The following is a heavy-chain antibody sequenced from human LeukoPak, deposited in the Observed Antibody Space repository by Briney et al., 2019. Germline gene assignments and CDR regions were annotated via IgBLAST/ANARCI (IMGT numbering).Heavy chain of an antibody. J-gene: IGHJ4*02. Sequence: PGGSLRLSCAASGFTFSSYGMHWVRQAPGKGLEWVAVIWYDGSNKYYADSVKGRFTISRDNSKNTLYLQMNSLRAEDTAVYYCARSTGWFGQGYFDYWGQGTLVTVSS. CDR1: GFTFSSYG. V-gene: IGHV3-33*01. CDR3: ARSTGWFGQGYFDY. CDR2: IWYDGSNK. D-gene: IGHD3-10*01.